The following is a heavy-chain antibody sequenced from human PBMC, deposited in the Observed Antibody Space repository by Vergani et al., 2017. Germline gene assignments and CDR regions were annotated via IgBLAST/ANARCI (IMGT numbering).Heavy chain of an antibody. D-gene: IGHD1-26*01. CDR1: GFTFSGYA. CDR2: IRSKANDYAT. Sequence: EELLVQSGGGLVQPGGSLKLSCVASGFTFSGYAIHWVRQSSGKGLEWLGRIRSKANDYATEYSVSVRGRFTISRDDSTYTSYLTMQNLRLDDTAVYYCTSGGPYVGPTQLYSDYWGQGSLVTVSS. CDR3: TSGGPYVGPTQLYSDY. J-gene: IGHJ4*02. V-gene: IGHV3-73*02.